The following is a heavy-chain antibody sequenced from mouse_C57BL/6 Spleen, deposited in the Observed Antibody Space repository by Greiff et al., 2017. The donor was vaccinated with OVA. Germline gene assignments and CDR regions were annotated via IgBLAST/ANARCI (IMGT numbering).Heavy chain of an antibody. CDR1: GFNIKDYY. Sequence: VQLQQSGAELVRPGASVKLSCTASGFNIKDYYMHWVKQRPEQGLEWIGRIDPEDGDTEYAPKFQGKATMTADTSSNTAYLQLSSLTSEDTAVYYCTTGYSNYDAMDYWGQGTSVTVSS. J-gene: IGHJ4*01. CDR2: IDPEDGDT. V-gene: IGHV14-1*01. CDR3: TTGYSNYDAMDY. D-gene: IGHD2-5*01.